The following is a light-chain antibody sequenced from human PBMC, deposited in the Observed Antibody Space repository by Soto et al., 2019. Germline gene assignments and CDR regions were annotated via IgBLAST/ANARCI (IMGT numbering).Light chain of an antibody. V-gene: IGLV7-46*01. J-gene: IGLJ3*02. CDR1: TGTVTSFHY. CDR3: LVLYDNGKV. CDR2: DTS. Sequence: QAVVTQEPSMTVSPGGTVTLTCGFSTGTVTSFHYPYWFQQKPGQAPRPLIYDTSDKYSWTPARFSGSLLGGKAALTLSGAQAEDEADYYCLVLYDNGKVFGGGTKLTVL.